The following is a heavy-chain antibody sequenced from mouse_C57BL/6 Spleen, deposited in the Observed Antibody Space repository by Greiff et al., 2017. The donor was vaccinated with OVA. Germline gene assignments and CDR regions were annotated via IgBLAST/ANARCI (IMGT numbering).Heavy chain of an antibody. CDR3: ARGNYGNYAWFAY. J-gene: IGHJ3*01. Sequence: VQLQQPGAELVMPGASVKLSCKASGYTFTSYWMHWVKQRPGQGLEWIGEIDPSDSYTNYNQKFKGKSTLTVDKSSSTAYMQLSSLTSEDSAVYYCARGNYGNYAWFAYWGQGTLVTVSA. CDR1: GYTFTSYW. D-gene: IGHD2-1*01. V-gene: IGHV1-69*01. CDR2: IDPSDSYT.